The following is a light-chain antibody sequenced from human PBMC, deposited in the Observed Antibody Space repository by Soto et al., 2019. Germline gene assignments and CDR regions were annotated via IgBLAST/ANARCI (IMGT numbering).Light chain of an antibody. CDR3: SSYTSSSNDV. V-gene: IGLV2-14*01. Sequence: QSVLTQPASVSGSPGQSITISCTGTSSDVGGYNYVSWYQQHPGKAPKLMIYDVSNRPSGVSNRFSGSKSGNTASLTISGLQAEDEADYYCSSYTSSSNDVFGTGTKLTVL. J-gene: IGLJ1*01. CDR2: DVS. CDR1: SSDVGGYNY.